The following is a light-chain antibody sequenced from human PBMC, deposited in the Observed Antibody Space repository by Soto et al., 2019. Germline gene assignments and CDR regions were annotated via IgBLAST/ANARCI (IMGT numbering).Light chain of an antibody. CDR2: DVS. CDR3: SSYTTSSTPYVV. Sequence: QSALTQPASVSGSPGQSITISCTGTSSDVGGYNYVSWHQQHPGKAPKLMIYDVSNRPSGVSNRFSGSKSGNTASLTISGLQAEDEADYYCSSYTTSSTPYVVFGGGTKVTVL. V-gene: IGLV2-14*01. J-gene: IGLJ2*01. CDR1: SSDVGGYNY.